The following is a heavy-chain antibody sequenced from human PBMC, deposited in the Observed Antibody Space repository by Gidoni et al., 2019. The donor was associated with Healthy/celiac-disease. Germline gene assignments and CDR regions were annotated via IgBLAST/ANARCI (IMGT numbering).Heavy chain of an antibody. V-gene: IGHV1-46*01. CDR2: INPSGGST. D-gene: IGHD6-19*01. CDR1: GYTFTSYY. CDR3: ARDSGQGAVAAGYYYYGMDV. J-gene: IGHJ6*02. Sequence: QVQLVQSGAEVKKPGASVKVSCKASGYTFTSYYMHWVRQAPGQGLEWMGIINPSGGSTSYAQKFQGRVTMTRDTSTSTVYMELSSLRSEDTAVYYCARDSGQGAVAAGYYYYGMDVWGQGTTVTVSS.